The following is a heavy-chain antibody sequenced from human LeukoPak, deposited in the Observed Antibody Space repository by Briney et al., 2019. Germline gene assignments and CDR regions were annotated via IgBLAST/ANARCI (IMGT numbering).Heavy chain of an antibody. V-gene: IGHV3-30*02. Sequence: GGSLRLSCAASGFTFSSYGMHWVRQAPGKGLEWVAFIRYDGSNKYYADSVKGRFTISRDNSKNTLYLQMNSLRAEDTAVYYCANIYSGIRDFDYWGQGTLVTVSS. CDR3: ANIYSGIRDFDY. D-gene: IGHD1-26*01. J-gene: IGHJ4*02. CDR2: IRYDGSNK. CDR1: GFTFSSYG.